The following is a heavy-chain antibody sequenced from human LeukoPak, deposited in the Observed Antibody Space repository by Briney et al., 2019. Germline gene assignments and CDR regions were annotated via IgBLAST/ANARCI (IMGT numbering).Heavy chain of an antibody. J-gene: IGHJ4*02. CDR1: GYTFTSYG. CDR3: ARAPLWFGELLDSYFDY. V-gene: IGHV1-18*04. D-gene: IGHD3-10*01. CDR2: ISAYNGNT. Sequence: ASVKVSCKASGYTFTSYGISWVRQAPGQGLEWMGWISAYNGNTNYAQKFQGRVTMTRDTSTSTVYMELSSLRSEDTAVYYCARAPLWFGELLDSYFDYWGQGTLVTVSS.